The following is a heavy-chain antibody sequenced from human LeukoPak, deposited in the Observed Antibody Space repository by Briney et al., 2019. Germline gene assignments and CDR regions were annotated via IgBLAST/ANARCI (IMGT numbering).Heavy chain of an antibody. CDR3: ARMSLLWFGGYMDV. J-gene: IGHJ6*03. Sequence: GGSLRLSCAASGLTFSSYWMSWVRQAPGKGLEWVANIKQDGSEKYYVDSVKGRFTISRDNAKNSLYLQMNSLRAEDTAVYYCARMSLLWFGGYMDVWGKGTTVTVSS. CDR1: GLTFSSYW. V-gene: IGHV3-7*01. CDR2: IKQDGSEK. D-gene: IGHD3-10*01.